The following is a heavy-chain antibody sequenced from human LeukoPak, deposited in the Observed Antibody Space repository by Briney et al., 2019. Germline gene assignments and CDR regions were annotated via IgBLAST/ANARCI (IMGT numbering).Heavy chain of an antibody. D-gene: IGHD2-15*01. V-gene: IGHV3-23*01. CDR1: GFTFSSYA. J-gene: IGHJ3*02. CDR2: ISGSGGST. Sequence: PGGSLRLSCAASGFTFSSYAMSWVRQAPGKGLEWVSAISGSGGSTYYADSVKGRFTISRDNSKNTLYLQMNSLRAEDTAVYYCASRGRLGYCSGGSCLGYGAFDIWSQGTMVTVSS. CDR3: ASRGRLGYCSGGSCLGYGAFDI.